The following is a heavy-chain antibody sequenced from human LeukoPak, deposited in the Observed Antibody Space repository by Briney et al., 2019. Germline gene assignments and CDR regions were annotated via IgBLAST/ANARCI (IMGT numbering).Heavy chain of an antibody. V-gene: IGHV1-69*13. Sequence: SVKVSCKASGGTFISYAISWVRQAPGQGLEWMGGIIPIFGTANYAQKFQGRVTITADESTSTAYMELSSLRSEDTAVYYCARESGSYYRPPYYFDYWGQGTLVTVSS. CDR1: GGTFISYA. D-gene: IGHD1-26*01. CDR3: ARESGSYYRPPYYFDY. J-gene: IGHJ4*02. CDR2: IIPIFGTA.